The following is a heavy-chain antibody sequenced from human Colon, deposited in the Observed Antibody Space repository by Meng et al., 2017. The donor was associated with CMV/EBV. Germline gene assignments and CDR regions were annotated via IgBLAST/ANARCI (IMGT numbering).Heavy chain of an antibody. V-gene: IGHV3-9*01. J-gene: IGHJ3*02. CDR1: GFTFDDYA. Sequence: GGSLRLSCVASGFTFDDYAMHWVRQAPGKGLEWVSGISWNSGSIGYADSVKGRFTISRDNAKNSLYLQMNSLRAEDTAVYYCARDLVSRYYDSSGYYYTPSAFDIWGQGTMVTVSS. CDR3: ARDLVSRYYDSSGYYYTPSAFDI. D-gene: IGHD3-22*01. CDR2: ISWNSGSI.